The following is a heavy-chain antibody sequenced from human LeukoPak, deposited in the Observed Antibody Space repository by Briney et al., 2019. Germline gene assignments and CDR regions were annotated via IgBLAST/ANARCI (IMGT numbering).Heavy chain of an antibody. Sequence: PGRSLRLSCAASGFTFSSYGMHWVRQAPGKGLEWVAVISYDGSNKYYADSVKGRFTISRDNSKNTLYLQMNSLRAEDTAVYYCAKEMWYNWNDVSWYFDYWGQGTLVTVSS. V-gene: IGHV3-30*18. CDR1: GFTFSSYG. D-gene: IGHD1-20*01. CDR3: AKEMWYNWNDVSWYFDY. J-gene: IGHJ4*02. CDR2: ISYDGSNK.